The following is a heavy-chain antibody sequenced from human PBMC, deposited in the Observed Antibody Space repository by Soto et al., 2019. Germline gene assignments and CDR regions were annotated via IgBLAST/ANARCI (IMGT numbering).Heavy chain of an antibody. J-gene: IGHJ4*02. CDR1: GFTFSSYA. V-gene: IGHV3-30-3*01. CDR3: ARGRDGYLDY. Sequence: QVQLVESGGGVVQPGRSLRLSCAASGFTFSSYAMHWVRQAPGKGLEWVAVISYDGSNKYYGDSVKGRFTISRDNSKNTLYLQMNSLRAEDTAVYYCARGRDGYLDYWGQGTLVTVSS. CDR2: ISYDGSNK.